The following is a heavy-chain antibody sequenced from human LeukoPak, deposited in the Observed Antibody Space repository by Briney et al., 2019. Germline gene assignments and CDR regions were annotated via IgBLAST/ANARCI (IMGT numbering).Heavy chain of an antibody. J-gene: IGHJ3*02. D-gene: IGHD3-22*01. CDR2: ICGSGGST. Sequence: GGSLRLPCAASGFTFSSYAMSWVRQAPGKGLEWVSAICGSGGSTYYAHSVRGRFTISRDNSKNTLYLQINSLRAEDTAVYYCAKVTTGYYYDSSGYINDAFDIWGQGTMVTVSS. CDR1: GFTFSSYA. CDR3: AKVTTGYYYDSSGYINDAFDI. V-gene: IGHV3-23*01.